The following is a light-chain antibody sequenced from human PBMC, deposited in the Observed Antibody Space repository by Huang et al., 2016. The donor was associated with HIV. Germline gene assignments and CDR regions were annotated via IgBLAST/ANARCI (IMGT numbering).Light chain of an antibody. CDR3: QQYNNWPWT. CDR2: GAS. CDR1: QSGSFD. V-gene: IGKV3D-15*01. J-gene: IGKJ1*01. Sequence: EIVMTQSPATVSVSPGVRDTLSGRATQSGSFDRAWYQQRGGQAPRLLIYGASTRATGIPARFSGSGSGTEFTLTISSLQSEDFAVYYWQQYNNWPWTFGQGTKVEIE.